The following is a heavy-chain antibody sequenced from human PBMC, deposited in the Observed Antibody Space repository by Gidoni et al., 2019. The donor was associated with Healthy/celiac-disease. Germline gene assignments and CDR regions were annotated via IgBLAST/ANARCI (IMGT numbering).Heavy chain of an antibody. CDR2: ISYDGSNK. D-gene: IGHD3-10*01. CDR3: AKFPYYGSGSHFDY. V-gene: IGHV3-30*18. CDR1: GFSFRSYG. Sequence: QVQLVESGGGVVQPGRSLSLSCAAYGFSFRSYGMHWVRQAPGKGLEWVAVISYDGSNKYYADSVKGRFTISRDNSKNTLYLQMNSLRAEDTAVYYCAKFPYYGSGSHFDYWGQGTLVTVSS. J-gene: IGHJ4*02.